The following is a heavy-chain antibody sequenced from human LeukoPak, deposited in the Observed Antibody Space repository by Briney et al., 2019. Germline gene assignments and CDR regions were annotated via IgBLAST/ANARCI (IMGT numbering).Heavy chain of an antibody. V-gene: IGHV3-30*02. J-gene: IGHJ4*02. CDR3: AKGSRWWVRGVHRA. CDR2: IRYDGSKK. D-gene: IGHD3-10*01. CDR1: GFIFSSYG. Sequence: GGSLRLFCAASGFIFSSYGVHWVRQAPGRGLGWVAFIRYDGSKKYYADSMKRRFTISRDNSKNTLYLQMNSLRAEDTAVYYCAKGSRWWVRGVHRARGQGTLVTVSS.